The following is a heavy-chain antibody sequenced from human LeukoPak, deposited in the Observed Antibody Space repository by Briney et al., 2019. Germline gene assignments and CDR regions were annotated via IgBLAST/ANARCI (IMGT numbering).Heavy chain of an antibody. CDR2: VNGDGVNT. J-gene: IGHJ4*02. D-gene: IGHD2-15*01. V-gene: IGHV3-23*01. CDR3: AKRGHCSATCAYDY. Sequence: GGSLRLSCAASGFTFSNFAIHWVRQAPGKGLEWVSIVNGDGVNTYYADSVKGRFTISRDNSKNTVYLQMNSLRAEDTAVYYCAKRGHCSATCAYDYWGRGTLVTVSS. CDR1: GFTFSNFA.